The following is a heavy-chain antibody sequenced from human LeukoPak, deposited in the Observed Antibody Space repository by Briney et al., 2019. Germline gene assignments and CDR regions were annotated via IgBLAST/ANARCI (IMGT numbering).Heavy chain of an antibody. CDR3: ARTVVTLDWYFDL. V-gene: IGHV4-4*07. CDR1: GGSISSYY. J-gene: IGHJ2*01. Sequence: HPSETLSLTCTVSGGSISSYYWSWIRQPAGKGLEWIGRFYTSGTTNYNPSLKSRVTMSIDTSKNQVSLKMRSVTAADTAVYYCARTVVTLDWYFDLWGRGTLVSVSS. D-gene: IGHD4-23*01. CDR2: FYTSGTT.